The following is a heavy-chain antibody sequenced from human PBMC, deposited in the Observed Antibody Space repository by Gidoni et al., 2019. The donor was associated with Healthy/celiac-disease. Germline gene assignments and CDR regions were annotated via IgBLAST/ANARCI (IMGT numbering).Heavy chain of an antibody. J-gene: IGHJ4*02. D-gene: IGHD3-16*01. V-gene: IGHV3-23*01. Sequence: EVQLLESGGGLVQHGGSLRLSCAASGFTFSSYAMSWVRQAPGTGLEWVSAISGSGGSTYYADSVKGRFTISGDNSKNTLYLQMNSLRAEDTAVYYCAKNSWDFGVYWGQGTLVTVSS. CDR1: GFTFSSYA. CDR2: ISGSGGST. CDR3: AKNSWDFGVY.